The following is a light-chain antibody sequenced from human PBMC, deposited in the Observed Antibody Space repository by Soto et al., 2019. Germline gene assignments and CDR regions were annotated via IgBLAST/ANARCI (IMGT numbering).Light chain of an antibody. J-gene: IGLJ1*01. Sequence: QSALTQPASVSGSPGQSITISCTGTSSDVGGYNLVSWYQQHPGRAPKLMIYEGSERPSGVSNRFSGSKSGNTASLTISGLQAEDEADYFCKSYAGSNTYVFGSGTKLTVL. CDR3: KSYAGSNTYV. CDR1: SSDVGGYNL. V-gene: IGLV2-23*01. CDR2: EGS.